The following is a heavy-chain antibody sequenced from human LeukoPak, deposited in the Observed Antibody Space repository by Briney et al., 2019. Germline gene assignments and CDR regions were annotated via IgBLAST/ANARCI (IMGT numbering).Heavy chain of an antibody. V-gene: IGHV4-59*01. CDR2: IHNTGRT. CDR3: ARYVATGGPNWFDP. J-gene: IGHJ5*02. Sequence: PSETLSLTCTVSGASISNYYWSWTRQPPGKGLKWIGYIHNTGRTNYNPSLKSRVTISADTSKNQFSLRLSSVTAADTAIYYCARYVATGGPNWFDPWGPGTLVTVSS. CDR1: GASISNYY. D-gene: IGHD2-15*01.